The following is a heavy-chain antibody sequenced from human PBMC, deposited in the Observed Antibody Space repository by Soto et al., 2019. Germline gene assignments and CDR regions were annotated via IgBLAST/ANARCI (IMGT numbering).Heavy chain of an antibody. CDR2: ISGSGGGR. D-gene: IGHD3-22*01. J-gene: IGHJ4*02. V-gene: IGHV3-23*01. CDR3: AKDQRRGVSGYPDYYFDY. CDR1: GFTFSSYA. Sequence: EVPLLESGGGLVQPGGSLRLSCAASGFTFSSYAMSWVRQAPGKGLEWVSGISGSGGGRYYADSVKGRFAISRDNSKNTLYLQMNSLRAEDTAIYYCAKDQRRGVSGYPDYYFDYWGQGALVTVSS.